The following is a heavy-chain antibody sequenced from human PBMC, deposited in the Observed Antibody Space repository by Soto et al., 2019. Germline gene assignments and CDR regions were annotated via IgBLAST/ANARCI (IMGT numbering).Heavy chain of an antibody. D-gene: IGHD6-13*01. CDR3: ARVPSLTSAAVLSFDE. Sequence: SETLSLTCTVSGGSINSGNYYWSWIRQPPGKGLEWIGYIYYSGNTNYNPSLKSRVTISLDTSKNQFSLKLNSVTAADTAIYYCARVPSLTSAAVLSFDEWGQGALVTVSS. CDR2: IYYSGNT. CDR1: GGSINSGNYY. J-gene: IGHJ4*02. V-gene: IGHV4-30-4*01.